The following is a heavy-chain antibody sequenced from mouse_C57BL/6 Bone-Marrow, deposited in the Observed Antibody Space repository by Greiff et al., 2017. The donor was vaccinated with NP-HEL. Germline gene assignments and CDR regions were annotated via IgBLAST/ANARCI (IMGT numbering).Heavy chain of an antibody. V-gene: IGHV1-55*01. CDR1: GYTFTSYW. CDR2: IYPGSGST. CDR3: ARAIYYGRSYFDY. Sequence: VQLQQSGAELVKPGASVKMSCKASGYTFTSYWITWVKQRPGQGLEWIGDIYPGSGSTNYNEKFKSKATLTVDTSSSTAYMQLSSLTSEDSAVYYCARAIYYGRSYFDYWGQGTTLTVSS. D-gene: IGHD2-1*01. J-gene: IGHJ2*01.